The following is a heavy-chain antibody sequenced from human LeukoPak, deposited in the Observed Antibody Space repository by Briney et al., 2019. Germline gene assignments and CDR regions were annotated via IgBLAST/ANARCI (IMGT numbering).Heavy chain of an antibody. J-gene: IGHJ4*02. CDR2: ISGSGGGT. CDR3: AKDGKTRNWNYFQAKPVY. V-gene: IGHV3-23*01. Sequence: GGSLRLSCAASGFTFSSYWMSWVRQAPGKGLEWVSAISGSGGGTYYADSVKGRFSISRDISKNTLYLQMNSLRAEDTAIYYCAKDGKTRNWNYFQAKPVYWGQGTLVTVSS. D-gene: IGHD1-7*01. CDR1: GFTFSSYW.